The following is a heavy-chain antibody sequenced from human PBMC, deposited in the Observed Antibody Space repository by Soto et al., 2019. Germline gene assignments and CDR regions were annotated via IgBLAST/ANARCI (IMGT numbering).Heavy chain of an antibody. D-gene: IGHD3-9*01. Sequence: PSETLSLTCTVSGGSISSFYWSWIRQPPGKGLECIGYIDDSGISHYNPSLKSRVNISVDKSRNHVSLQVTSVTAADTAVYYCARVALNPADNSDMLDPWGQGPLVTASS. J-gene: IGHJ5*02. CDR2: IDDSGIS. CDR3: ARVALNPADNSDMLDP. V-gene: IGHV4-59*01. CDR1: GGSISSFY.